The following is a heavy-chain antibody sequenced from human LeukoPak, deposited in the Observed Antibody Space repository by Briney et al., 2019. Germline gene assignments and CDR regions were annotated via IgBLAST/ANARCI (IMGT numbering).Heavy chain of an antibody. Sequence: SETLSLTCAVSGGSISSSYWWSWVRQPPGKGLEWIGEVYHSVSTNYYPSLKSRVTISIEKSKNQFSLKLSSVTAADTAVYYCARDPGGYYGSGSLNWFDPWGQGTLVTVSS. CDR3: ARDPGGYYGSGSLNWFDP. D-gene: IGHD3-10*01. CDR2: VYHSVST. J-gene: IGHJ5*02. V-gene: IGHV4-4*02. CDR1: GGSISSSYW.